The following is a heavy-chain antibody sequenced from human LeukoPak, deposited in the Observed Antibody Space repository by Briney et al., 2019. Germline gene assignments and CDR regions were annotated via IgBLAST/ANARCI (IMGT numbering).Heavy chain of an antibody. D-gene: IGHD5-24*01. J-gene: IGHJ4*02. V-gene: IGHV4-34*01. Sequence: PSETLSLTCAVYGGSFSGYYWSWIRQPPGKGLEWIGEINHSGSTNYNPSLKSRVTISVDTSKNQFSLKLSSVTAADTAVYYCARGYRGATINCWGQGTLVTVSS. CDR3: ARGYRGATINC. CDR2: INHSGST. CDR1: GGSFSGYY.